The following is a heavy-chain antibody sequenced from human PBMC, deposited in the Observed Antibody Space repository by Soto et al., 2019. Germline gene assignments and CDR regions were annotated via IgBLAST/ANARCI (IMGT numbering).Heavy chain of an antibody. V-gene: IGHV3-30-3*01. Sequence: QVQLVESGGGVVQPGRSLRLSCAASGFIFSNYVMYWVRQAPGKGLEWVAFMSYDGTTKYYADSVKGRFTISRDNSKNTLYLQMNNLRPEDTGVYYCAREVLWSRYFDSWGQGTLVTVSS. CDR3: AREVLWSRYFDS. D-gene: IGHD2-21*01. CDR2: MSYDGTTK. J-gene: IGHJ4*02. CDR1: GFIFSNYV.